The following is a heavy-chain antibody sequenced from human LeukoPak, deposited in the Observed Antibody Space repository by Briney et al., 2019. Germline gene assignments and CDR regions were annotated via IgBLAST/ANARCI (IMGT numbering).Heavy chain of an antibody. CDR3: AKTIVATPLYYYGMDV. CDR2: ISYDGSNK. J-gene: IGHJ6*02. V-gene: IGHV3-30-3*02. Sequence: GGSLRLSCAASGFTFSSFAMHWVRQAPGKGLEWVAVISYDGSNKYYADSMKGRFTISRDNSKDTLYLQMNSLRAEDTAVYYCAKTIVATPLYYYGMDVWGQGTTVTVSS. CDR1: GFTFSSFA. D-gene: IGHD5-12*01.